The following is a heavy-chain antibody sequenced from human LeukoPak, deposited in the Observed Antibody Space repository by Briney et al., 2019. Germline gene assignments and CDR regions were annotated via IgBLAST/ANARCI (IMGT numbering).Heavy chain of an antibody. J-gene: IGHJ6*02. CDR1: GFTFSSYA. V-gene: IGHV3-30-3*01. CDR2: ISYDGSNK. CDR3: ARDGASVVAAATYYNYGMDV. Sequence: PGGSLRLSCAASGFTFSSYAMHWVRQAPGKGLEWVAVISYDGSNKYYADSVKGRFTISRDNSNNTLYLQMNSLRAEDTAVYYCARDGASVVAAATYYNYGMDVWGQGTTVTVSS. D-gene: IGHD2-15*01.